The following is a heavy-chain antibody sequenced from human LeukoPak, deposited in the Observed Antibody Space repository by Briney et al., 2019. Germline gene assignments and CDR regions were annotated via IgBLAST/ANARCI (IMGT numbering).Heavy chain of an antibody. CDR2: ISSSSSYI. D-gene: IGHD2-2*01. J-gene: IGHJ4*02. CDR3: ARGGDVVVPAAMYDY. V-gene: IGHV3-21*01. CDR1: GFTFSSYS. Sequence: GGSLRLSCAASGFTFSSYSMNWVRQAPGKGLEWVSSISSSSSYIYYADSVKGRFTISRDIAKNSLYLQMNSLRAEDTAVYYCARGGDVVVPAAMYDYWGQGTLVTVSS.